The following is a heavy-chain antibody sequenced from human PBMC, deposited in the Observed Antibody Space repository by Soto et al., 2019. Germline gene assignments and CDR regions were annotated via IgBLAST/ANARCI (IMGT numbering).Heavy chain of an antibody. CDR3: ARDSGLQYYYDSSGYSTHYEYFQH. D-gene: IGHD3-22*01. J-gene: IGHJ1*01. V-gene: IGHV4-59*01. Sequence: SETLSLTCTVSGGSISSYYWSWIRQPPGKGLEWIGYIYYSGSTNYNPSLKSRVTISVDTSKNQFSLKLSSVTAADTAVYYCARDSGLQYYYDSSGYSTHYEYFQHWGQGTLVTVSS. CDR1: GGSISSYY. CDR2: IYYSGST.